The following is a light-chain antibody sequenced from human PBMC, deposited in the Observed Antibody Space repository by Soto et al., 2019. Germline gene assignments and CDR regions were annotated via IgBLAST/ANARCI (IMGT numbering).Light chain of an antibody. CDR3: SSYAGNKHV. CDR1: RSDVGGYEY. J-gene: IGLJ1*01. V-gene: IGLV2-8*01. Sequence: QSALTRPPSASGSLGQSVTISCTGTRSDVGGYEYVSWYQQHPGKAPKLMIYEVTKRPSGVPDRFSGSKSGNTASLTVSGLQAEDEADYYCSSYAGNKHVFGTGTKVTVL. CDR2: EVT.